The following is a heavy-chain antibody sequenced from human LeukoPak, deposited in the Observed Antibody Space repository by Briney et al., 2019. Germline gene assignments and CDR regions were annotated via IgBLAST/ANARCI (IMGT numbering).Heavy chain of an antibody. D-gene: IGHD2-21*02. Sequence: PSETLSLTCTVSGGSISIYYWSWIRQPAGKGLEWIGRIYTSGSTNYNPSLKSRVTMSVDTSKNQFSLKLSSVTAADTAVYYCARTVVVVTADRYYYYYMDVWGKGTTVTVSS. J-gene: IGHJ6*03. V-gene: IGHV4-4*07. CDR2: IYTSGST. CDR1: GGSISIYY. CDR3: ARTVVVVTADRYYYYYMDV.